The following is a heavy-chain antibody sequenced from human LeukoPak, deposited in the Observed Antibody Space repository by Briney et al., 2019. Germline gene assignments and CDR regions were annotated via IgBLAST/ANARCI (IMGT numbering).Heavy chain of an antibody. CDR3: ARGRYGSGSKRGMDV. CDR1: GFTFSSYA. D-gene: IGHD3-10*01. CDR2: ISYDGSNK. J-gene: IGHJ6*04. V-gene: IGHV3-30*04. Sequence: GRSLRLSCAASGFTFSSYAMHWVRQAPGKGLEWVAVISYDGSNKYYADSVKGRFTISRDNSKNTLYLQMNSLRAADTAVYYCARGRYGSGSKRGMDVWGKGTTVTVSS.